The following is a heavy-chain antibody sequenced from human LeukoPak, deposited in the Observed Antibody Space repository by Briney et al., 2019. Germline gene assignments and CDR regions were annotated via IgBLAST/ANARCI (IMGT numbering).Heavy chain of an antibody. CDR2: IKQDGSEK. CDR1: GFTFSSYW. J-gene: IGHJ4*02. Sequence: GGSLRLSCAASGFTFSSYWMSWVRQAPGKGLEWVANIKQDGSEKYYVDSVKGRFTISRDNAKNSLYLQMNSLRAEDTAVYYCASAGYYDFWSGPRGRFDYWGQGTLVTVSS. V-gene: IGHV3-7*01. D-gene: IGHD3-3*01. CDR3: ASAGYYDFWSGPRGRFDY.